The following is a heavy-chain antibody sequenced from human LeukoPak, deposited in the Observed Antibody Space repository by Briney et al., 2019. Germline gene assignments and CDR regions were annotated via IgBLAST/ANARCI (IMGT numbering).Heavy chain of an antibody. Sequence: GGSLTLSCAASGLTFSDHYMSWIRQPAGKGLEWVAYISSSGNTIYYADAVKGRSTISRDNARNSLYLHANSLRAEDTAVYYCARSLPAGHCEYWGQGTLVSVSS. CDR3: ARSLPAGHCEY. CDR1: GLTFSDHY. J-gene: IGHJ4*02. D-gene: IGHD2-2*01. V-gene: IGHV3-11*04. CDR2: ISSSGNTI.